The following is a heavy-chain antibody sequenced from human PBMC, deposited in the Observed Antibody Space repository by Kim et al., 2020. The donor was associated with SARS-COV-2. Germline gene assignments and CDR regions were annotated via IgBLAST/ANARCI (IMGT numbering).Heavy chain of an antibody. Sequence: GGSLRLSCAASGFTFSSYAMSWVRQAPGKGLEWVSAISGSGGSTYYADSVKGRFTISRDNSKNTLYLQMNSLRAEDTAVYYCAKVGLAHYDILTGADYWGQETLVTVSS. CDR2: ISGSGGST. D-gene: IGHD3-9*01. V-gene: IGHV3-23*01. CDR1: GFTFSSYA. J-gene: IGHJ4*02. CDR3: AKVGLAHYDILTGADY.